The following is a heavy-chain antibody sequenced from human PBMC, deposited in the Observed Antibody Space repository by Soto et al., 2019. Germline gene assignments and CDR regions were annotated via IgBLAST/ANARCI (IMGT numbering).Heavy chain of an antibody. J-gene: IGHJ4*02. CDR2: ISYDGSNK. Sequence: GGSLRLSCAASGFTFSSYGMHWVRQAPGKELEWVAVISYDGSNKYYADSVKGRFTISRDNSKNTLYLQMNSLRAEDTAVYYCAFGSGYYFSFDYWGQGTRVTVSS. V-gene: IGHV3-30*03. CDR3: AFGSGYYFSFDY. D-gene: IGHD3-22*01. CDR1: GFTFSSYG.